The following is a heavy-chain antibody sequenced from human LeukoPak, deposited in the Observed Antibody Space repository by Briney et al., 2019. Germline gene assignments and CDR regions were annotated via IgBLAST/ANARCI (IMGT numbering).Heavy chain of an antibody. Sequence: PGGSLRLSCAASGFTFSTYGLQWVRQAPGKGLEWVAVVSYDGSSIYYADSVKGRFTISRDNSKNTLYLQMNSLRAEGTAIYYCARDPTFYYGSGSFWYFDYWGQGTLVTVSS. J-gene: IGHJ4*02. CDR3: ARDPTFYYGSGSFWYFDY. D-gene: IGHD3-10*01. V-gene: IGHV3-30*03. CDR1: GFTFSTYG. CDR2: VSYDGSSI.